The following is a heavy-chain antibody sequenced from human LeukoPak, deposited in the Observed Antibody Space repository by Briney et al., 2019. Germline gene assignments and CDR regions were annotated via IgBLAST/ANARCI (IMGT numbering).Heavy chain of an antibody. D-gene: IGHD2-21*01. V-gene: IGHV1-69*13. CDR2: IIPIFGTA. Sequence: GASVKASCKASGYTFTGYYMHWVRQAPGQGLEWMGGIIPIFGTANYAQKFQGRVTITADESTSTAYMELSSLRSEDTAVYYCARGYSRWGYYFDYWGQGTLVTVSS. CDR1: GYTFTGYY. CDR3: ARGYSRWGYYFDY. J-gene: IGHJ4*02.